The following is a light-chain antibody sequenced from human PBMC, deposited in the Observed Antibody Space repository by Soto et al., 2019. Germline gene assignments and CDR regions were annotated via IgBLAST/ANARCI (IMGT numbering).Light chain of an antibody. CDR2: DAS. Sequence: EIVLTQSPATLSLSPGERATLSCRASQSVSSYLAWYQQKPGQAPRLLIYDASNTATGIPARFSGSGSGTDITLTISSLEPEDFAVYYCQQRYTFGQGTKLEIK. J-gene: IGKJ2*01. CDR1: QSVSSY. V-gene: IGKV3-11*01. CDR3: QQRYT.